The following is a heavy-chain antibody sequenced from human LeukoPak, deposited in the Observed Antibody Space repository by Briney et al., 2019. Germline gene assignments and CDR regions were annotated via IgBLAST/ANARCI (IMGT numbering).Heavy chain of an antibody. CDR2: IYYSGST. D-gene: IGHD2-15*01. CDR3: ARPGCSGGSCYSGDAFDI. Sequence: LSETLSLTCTVSGGSISSSSYYWGWLRQPPGKGLEWIGSIYYSGSTYYNPSLKSRVTISVDTSKNQFSLKLSSVTAADTAVYYCARPGCSGGSCYSGDAFDIWGQGTMVTVSS. CDR1: GGSISSSSYY. J-gene: IGHJ3*02. V-gene: IGHV4-39*01.